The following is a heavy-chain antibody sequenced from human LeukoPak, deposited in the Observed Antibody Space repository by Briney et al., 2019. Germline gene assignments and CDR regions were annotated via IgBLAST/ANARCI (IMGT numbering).Heavy chain of an antibody. J-gene: IGHJ4*02. CDR3: AGTYYYGSSGSSALDY. V-gene: IGHV4-59*01. CDR2: IYYSGST. Sequence: SETLSLTCTVSGGSISSCYWSWLRQPPGKGLEWIGYIYYSGSTNYNPSLKSRVTISVDTSKNQFSLKLSSVTAADTAVYYCAGTYYYGSSGSSALDYWGQGTLVTVSS. D-gene: IGHD3-22*01. CDR1: GGSISSCY.